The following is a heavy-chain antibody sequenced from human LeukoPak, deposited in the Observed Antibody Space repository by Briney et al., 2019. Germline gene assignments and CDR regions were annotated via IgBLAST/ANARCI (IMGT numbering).Heavy chain of an antibody. Sequence: SETLSLTCAVSGGSISSSNWWSWVRQPPGKGLEWIGEIYHSGSTNYNPSLKSRVTISVDKSKNQFSLKLSSVTAADTAVYYCARVRYDILTGWALYGMDVWGKGTTVTVSS. CDR1: GGSISSSNW. CDR3: ARVRYDILTGWALYGMDV. CDR2: IYHSGST. J-gene: IGHJ6*04. V-gene: IGHV4-4*02. D-gene: IGHD3-9*01.